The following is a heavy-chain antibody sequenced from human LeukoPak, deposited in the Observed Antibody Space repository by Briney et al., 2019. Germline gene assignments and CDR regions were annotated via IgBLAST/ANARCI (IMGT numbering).Heavy chain of an antibody. CDR1: GYTFTGYY. CDR3: ARSDCSSTSCYYYYYYMDV. Sequence: ASVKVSCTASGYTFTGYYMHWVRQAPGQGLEWMGWINPNSGGTNYAQKFQGRVTMTRDTSISTAYMELSRLRSDDTAVYYCARSDCSSTSCYYYYYYMDVWGKGTTVTVSS. J-gene: IGHJ6*03. CDR2: INPNSGGT. V-gene: IGHV1-2*02. D-gene: IGHD2-2*01.